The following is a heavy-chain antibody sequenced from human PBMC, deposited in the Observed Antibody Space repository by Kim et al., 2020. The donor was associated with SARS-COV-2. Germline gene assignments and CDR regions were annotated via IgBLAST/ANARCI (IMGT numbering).Heavy chain of an antibody. CDR3: AKDGGCGWYCAY. J-gene: IGHJ1*01. V-gene: IGHV3-30*02. Sequence: AHSVKGRFTISRDNSKNTLYLHMNSVIAEETAVYYCAKDGGCGWYCAYWGQGTLVNVSS. D-gene: IGHD6-19*01.